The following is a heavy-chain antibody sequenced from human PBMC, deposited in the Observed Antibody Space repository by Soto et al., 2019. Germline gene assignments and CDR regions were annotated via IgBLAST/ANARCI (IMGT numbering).Heavy chain of an antibody. CDR3: ARSSYYYGSGSYAHNWFDP. CDR1: GFSLSTSGMC. J-gene: IGHJ5*02. V-gene: IGHV2-70*01. Sequence: SGPTLVNPTQTLTLTCTFSGFSLSTSGMCVSWIRQPPGKALEWLALIDWDDDKYYSTSLKTRLTISKDTSKNQVVLTMTNMDPVDTATYYCARSSYYYGSGSYAHNWFDPWGQGTLVTVSS. D-gene: IGHD3-10*01. CDR2: IDWDDDK.